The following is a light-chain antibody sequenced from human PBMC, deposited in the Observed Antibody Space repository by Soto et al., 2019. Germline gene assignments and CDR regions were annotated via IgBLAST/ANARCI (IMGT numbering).Light chain of an antibody. J-gene: IGKJ5*01. Sequence: DAMLTQSPLSLPVTLGQPASISCRSSQSLVYSDGGTYLNWFQQRPGQSPRRLIYKVPNRDSGVPDKFSGRGSGTDFTLKISRVEAEDVGVYDCMQGTHWPITVGPGTRLEIK. CDR1: QSLVYSDGGTY. V-gene: IGKV2-30*01. CDR2: KVP. CDR3: MQGTHWPIT.